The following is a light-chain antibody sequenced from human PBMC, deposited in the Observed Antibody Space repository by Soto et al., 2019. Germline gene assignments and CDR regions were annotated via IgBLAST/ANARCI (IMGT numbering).Light chain of an antibody. CDR3: QQYNTYFPT. CDR1: QTISSW. Sequence: DIKMTQSPSTLSGSVGDRVTITCRASQTISSWLAWYQQKPEKAPKLLIYDASSLQSGVPSRFSGSGSGTEFSLTISSLQPDDFATYFCQQYNTYFPTFGQGTKVDI. J-gene: IGKJ1*01. CDR2: DAS. V-gene: IGKV1-5*01.